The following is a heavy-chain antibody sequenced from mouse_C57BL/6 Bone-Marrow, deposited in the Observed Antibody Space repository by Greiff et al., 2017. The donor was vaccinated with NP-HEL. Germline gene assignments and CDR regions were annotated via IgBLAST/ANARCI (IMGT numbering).Heavy chain of an antibody. CDR3: ARSPLTTVVARDWYFDV. Sequence: EVQLQQSGPELVKPGASVKISCKASGYTFTDYYMNWVKQSHGKSLEWIGDINPNNGGTSYNQKFKGKATLTVDKSSSTAYMELRSLTSEVSAVYYCARSPLTTVVARDWYFDVWGTGTTVTVSS. CDR1: GYTFTDYY. D-gene: IGHD1-1*01. J-gene: IGHJ1*03. V-gene: IGHV1-26*01. CDR2: INPNNGGT.